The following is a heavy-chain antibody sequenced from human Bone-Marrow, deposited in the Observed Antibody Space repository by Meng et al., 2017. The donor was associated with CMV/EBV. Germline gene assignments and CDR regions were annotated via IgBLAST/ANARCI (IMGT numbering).Heavy chain of an antibody. D-gene: IGHD3-3*01. CDR1: GFDLSKYG. CDR3: GSYLGAFYDYWSGRHTTWYYGMDV. J-gene: IGHJ6*02. V-gene: IGHV3-30-3*01. CDR2: LSSDGTGK. Sequence: GESLKISCAASGFDLSKYGIHWVRRAPGKGLEWVAVLSSDGTGKKYADSVTGRFTISRSKFKTTVYLQMNSLSTEDTAVYYCGSYLGAFYDYWSGRHTTWYYGMDVWGRGTTVTVSS.